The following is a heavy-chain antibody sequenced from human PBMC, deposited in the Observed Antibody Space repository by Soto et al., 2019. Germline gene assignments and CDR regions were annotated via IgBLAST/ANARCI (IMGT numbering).Heavy chain of an antibody. Sequence: SVTLSLSCSVYGGSFSGYYWILIRQLPGKGLEWIGEINHSGSTNYNPSLKSRVTISVDTSKNQFSLKLSSVTAADTAVYYCARGRDSDYEGNWFDPWGQGTLVTVS. CDR2: INHSGST. CDR1: GGSFSGYY. J-gene: IGHJ5*02. CDR3: ARGRDSDYEGNWFDP. V-gene: IGHV4-34*01. D-gene: IGHD4-4*01.